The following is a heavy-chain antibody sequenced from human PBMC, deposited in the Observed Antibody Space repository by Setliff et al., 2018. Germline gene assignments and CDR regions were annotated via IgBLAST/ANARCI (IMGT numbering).Heavy chain of an antibody. Sequence: ASVKVSCKASGYSFTSHAMNWVRQAPGQGLEWLGWINTNTGNPTYAQGFTGRLVFSLDTSVSTAYLQISSLKADDTAVYYCAINRLQYYYYYMDVWGKGTTVTVSS. CDR2: INTNTGNP. CDR3: AINRLQYYYYYMDV. V-gene: IGHV7-4-1*02. CDR1: GYSFTSHA. J-gene: IGHJ6*03. D-gene: IGHD4-4*01.